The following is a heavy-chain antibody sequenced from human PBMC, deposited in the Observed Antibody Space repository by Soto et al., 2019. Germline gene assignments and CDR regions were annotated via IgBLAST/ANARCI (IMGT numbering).Heavy chain of an antibody. Sequence: QVQVVESGGGLVYPGGSLRLSCEASGFTFSDHYMSWVRQAPGKGLEWISHISGTRISGGGSAVAYADSVKGRFTISRDNTKNSLYLQMNSLRAEDTAVYYCARDRQPSSYIGLDVWGQGTTVTVSS. CDR1: GFTFSDHY. CDR3: ARDRQPSSYIGLDV. J-gene: IGHJ6*02. D-gene: IGHD4-4*01. V-gene: IGHV3-11*01. CDR2: ISGTRISGGGSAV.